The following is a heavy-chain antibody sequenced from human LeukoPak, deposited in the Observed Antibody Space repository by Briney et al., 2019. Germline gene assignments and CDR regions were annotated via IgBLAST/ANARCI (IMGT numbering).Heavy chain of an antibody. CDR3: AREESYDYVWGSYRVFDY. CDR2: INSDGSST. CDR1: GFTFSSYW. Sequence: GGSLRLSCAASGFTFSSYWMHWVRQAPGKGLVWVSRINSDGSSTSYADSVKGRFTISRDNAKNTLYLQMNSLRAEDTVVYYCAREESYDYVWGSYRVFDYWGQGTLVTVSS. D-gene: IGHD3-16*02. V-gene: IGHV3-74*01. J-gene: IGHJ4*02.